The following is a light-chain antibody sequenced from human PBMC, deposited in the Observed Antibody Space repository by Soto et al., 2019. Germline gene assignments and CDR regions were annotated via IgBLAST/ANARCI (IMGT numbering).Light chain of an antibody. CDR3: QTWGPGINVV. CDR2: LDSDGSH. CDR1: SGHSSYA. V-gene: IGLV4-69*01. Sequence: QPVLTQSPSASASLGASVKLTCTLSSGHSSYAIAWHQQQPEKGPRYLMKLDSDGSHTKGDAIPDRFSGSSSGAERYLTIPTLQPRIGATNTCQTWGPGINVVFGEGPSSPS. J-gene: IGLJ2*01.